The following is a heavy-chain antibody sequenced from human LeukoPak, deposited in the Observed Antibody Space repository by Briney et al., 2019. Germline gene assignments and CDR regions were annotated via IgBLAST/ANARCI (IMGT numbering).Heavy chain of an antibody. CDR2: IYYSGST. V-gene: IGHV4-28*03. D-gene: IGHD2-2*01. CDR1: GYSISSSNW. Sequence: SETLSLTCAVSGYSISSSNWWGWIRPPPGKGLEWIGYIYYSGSTYYNPSLKSRVTMSVDTSKNQFSLKLSSVTAVDTAVYYCAKDRLRCSSTSCPLGDWFDPWGQGTLVTVSS. CDR3: AKDRLRCSSTSCPLGDWFDP. J-gene: IGHJ5*02.